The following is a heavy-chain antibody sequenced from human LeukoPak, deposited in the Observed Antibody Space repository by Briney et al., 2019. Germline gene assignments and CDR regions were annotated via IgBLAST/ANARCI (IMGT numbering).Heavy chain of an antibody. CDR3: ATVGEWELPYFNF. CDR2: ISGSGGSK. V-gene: IGHV3-23*01. CDR1: GFTFSSYA. Sequence: GGSLRLSCAASGFTFSSYAMSWVRQAPGKGLEWVSAISGSGGSKYYADSVTGRFTISRDNDKNSLSLQMNSLRADDTAVYFCATVGEWELPYFNFWGQGTLVTVSS. J-gene: IGHJ4*02. D-gene: IGHD1-26*01.